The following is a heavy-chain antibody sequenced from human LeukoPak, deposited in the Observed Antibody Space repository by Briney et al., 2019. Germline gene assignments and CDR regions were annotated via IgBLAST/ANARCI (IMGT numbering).Heavy chain of an antibody. Sequence: GGSLRLSCAASGFTFSRYWMSWVRQAPGKGPEWVANIKQDGSEKYYVDSVKGRFNIFRDNAKNSLYLQMNTLRAEDTAVYYCTSPLGADILTGYYGWGQGTLVTVSS. D-gene: IGHD3-9*01. V-gene: IGHV3-7*01. J-gene: IGHJ4*02. CDR2: IKQDGSEK. CDR3: TSPLGADILTGYYG. CDR1: GFTFSRYW.